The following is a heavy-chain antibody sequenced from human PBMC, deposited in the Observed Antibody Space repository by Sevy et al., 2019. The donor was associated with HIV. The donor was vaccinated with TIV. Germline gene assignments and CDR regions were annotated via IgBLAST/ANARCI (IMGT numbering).Heavy chain of an antibody. V-gene: IGHV3-21*04. D-gene: IGHD3-3*01. J-gene: IGHJ3*02. CDR3: ASRRITIFGVADAFDI. Sequence: GGSLRLSCAASGFTFSSYSMNWVRQAPGKGLEWVSSISSSSSYIYYADSVKGRFTISRDNAKNSLYLQMNSLRAEDTDVYYCASRRITIFGVADAFDIWGQGTMVTVSS. CDR2: ISSSSSYI. CDR1: GFTFSSYS.